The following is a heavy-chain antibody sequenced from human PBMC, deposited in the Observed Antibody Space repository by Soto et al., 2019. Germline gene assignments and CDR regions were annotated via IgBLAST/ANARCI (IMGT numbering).Heavy chain of an antibody. V-gene: IGHV4-39*01. CDR1: GGSISSSSYC. D-gene: IGHD3-22*01. J-gene: IGHJ6*02. CDR2: IYYSGST. Sequence: SETLPHTCTVSGGSISSSSYCWGWIRKPPGKGLEWIGSIYYSGSTYYNPSLKSRVTISVDTSKNQFSLKLSSVTAADTAVYYCAVNKGYYDSGGYYYGMDVWGQGTTVTVSS. CDR3: AVNKGYYDSGGYYYGMDV.